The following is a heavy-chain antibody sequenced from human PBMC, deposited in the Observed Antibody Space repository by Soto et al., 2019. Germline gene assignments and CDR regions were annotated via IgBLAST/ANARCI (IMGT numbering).Heavy chain of an antibody. CDR3: ARAPKVSGSSQTRPDF. Sequence: QVQLHQWGAGLLKPSETLSLACSIYSGSFSGYYWSWIRQPHGKGLEWIGEISQSGNTNYSPSLKSRVSISIDTSKKQFSLNLASVSAADTAVYYCARAPKVSGSSQTRPDFWGQGTLVTVSS. J-gene: IGHJ4*02. CDR1: SGSFSGYY. D-gene: IGHD6-6*01. V-gene: IGHV4-34*01. CDR2: ISQSGNT.